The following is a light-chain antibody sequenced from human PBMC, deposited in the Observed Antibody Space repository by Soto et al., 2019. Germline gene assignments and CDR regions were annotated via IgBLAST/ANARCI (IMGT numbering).Light chain of an antibody. CDR1: SSDVGTYEY. Sequence: QSVLTQPPSASGSPGQSVTISCTGTSSDVGTYEYVSWYQQHPGKAPKLMIYEVTKRPSGVPDRFSGSKSGNTASLTVSGLQAEDEADYYCSSYAGSSNFVFGPGTKVTVX. CDR3: SSYAGSSNFV. V-gene: IGLV2-8*01. CDR2: EVT. J-gene: IGLJ1*01.